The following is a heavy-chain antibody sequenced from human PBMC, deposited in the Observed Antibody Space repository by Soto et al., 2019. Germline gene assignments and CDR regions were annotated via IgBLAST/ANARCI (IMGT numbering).Heavy chain of an antibody. CDR3: ARDSYDSSGYYYPLDY. CDR1: GGSISSSSYY. D-gene: IGHD3-22*01. Sequence: SETLSLTCTVSGGSISSSSYYWGWIRQPPGKGLEWIGSIYYSGSTNYNPSLKSRVTISVDTSKNQFSLKLSSVTAADTAVYYCARDSYDSSGYYYPLDYWGQGTLVTVS. J-gene: IGHJ4*02. CDR2: IYYSGST. V-gene: IGHV4-39*07.